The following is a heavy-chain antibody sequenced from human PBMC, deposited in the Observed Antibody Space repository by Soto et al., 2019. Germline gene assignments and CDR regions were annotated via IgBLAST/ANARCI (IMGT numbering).Heavy chain of an antibody. Sequence: GGSLRLSCAASGFTFSSYAMSWVRQAPGKGLEWVSAISGSGGSTYYADSVKGRFTISRDNSKNTLYLQMNSLRAEDTAEYYFASWWFSGCSSPAGYSLPEDYWGQGTLVTVSS. V-gene: IGHV3-23*01. CDR3: ASWWFSGCSSPAGYSLPEDY. D-gene: IGHD5-18*01. J-gene: IGHJ4*02. CDR2: ISGSGGST. CDR1: GFTFSSYA.